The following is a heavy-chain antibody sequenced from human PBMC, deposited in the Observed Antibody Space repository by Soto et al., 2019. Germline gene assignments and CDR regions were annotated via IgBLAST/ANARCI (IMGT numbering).Heavy chain of an antibody. J-gene: IGHJ4*02. CDR2: INPSGGST. Sequence: QVQLVQSGAEVKKPGASVKVSCKASGYTFTSYYMHWVRRAPGQGLEWMGIINPSGGSTSYAQKFQGRVTMTRDTSTSTVYMELSSLRSEDTAVYYCASATVTANFDYWGQGTLGTVSS. V-gene: IGHV1-46*01. CDR1: GYTFTSYY. CDR3: ASATVTANFDY. D-gene: IGHD4-17*01.